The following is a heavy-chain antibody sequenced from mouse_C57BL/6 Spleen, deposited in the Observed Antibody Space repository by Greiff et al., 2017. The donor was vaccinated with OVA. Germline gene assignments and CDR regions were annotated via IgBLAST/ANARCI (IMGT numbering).Heavy chain of an antibody. J-gene: IGHJ4*01. CDR3: TRGYYYGSSYLGAMDY. Sequence: VKLMESGAELVRPGASVTLSCKASGYTFTDYEMHWVKQTPVHGLEWIGAIDPETGGTAYNQKFKGKAILTADKSSSTAYMELRSLTSEDSAVYYCTRGYYYGSSYLGAMDYWGQGTSVTVSS. V-gene: IGHV1-15*01. CDR2: IDPETGGT. D-gene: IGHD1-1*01. CDR1: GYTFTDYE.